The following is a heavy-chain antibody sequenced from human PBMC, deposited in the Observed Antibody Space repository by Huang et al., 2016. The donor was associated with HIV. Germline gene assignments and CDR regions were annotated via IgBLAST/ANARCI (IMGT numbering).Heavy chain of an antibody. V-gene: IGHV4-34*02. Sequence: QVQLEQWGAGLLKSSETLSLTCAVYGGSFSGYFWNWIRQSPGKGLEWIGQINHAGVTDYNPSLKSRATISVDTSKNQFSLKLTSVTAADTAIYYCAREIMISFGGPFDSWGHGNLVTVSS. D-gene: IGHD3-16*01. CDR1: GGSFSGYF. J-gene: IGHJ5*01. CDR3: AREIMISFGGPFDS. CDR2: INHAGVT.